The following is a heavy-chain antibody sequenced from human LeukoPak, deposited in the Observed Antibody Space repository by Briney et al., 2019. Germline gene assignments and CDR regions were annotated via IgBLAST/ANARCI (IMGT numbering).Heavy chain of an antibody. CDR2: INPSGGST. Sequence: ASVKVSCTTSGYTFTPYAMHWVRQAPGHRLEWMGIINPSGGSTSYAQKFQGRVTMTRDTSTSTVYMELSSLRSEDTAVYYCARDARGAAAADDPLDIWGQGTTVTVSS. J-gene: IGHJ3*02. D-gene: IGHD6-13*01. CDR1: GYTFTPYA. V-gene: IGHV1-46*01. CDR3: ARDARGAAAADDPLDI.